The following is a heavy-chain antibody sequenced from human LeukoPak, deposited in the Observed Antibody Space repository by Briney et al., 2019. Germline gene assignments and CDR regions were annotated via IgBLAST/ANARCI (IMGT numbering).Heavy chain of an antibody. J-gene: IGHJ5*02. D-gene: IGHD6-19*01. CDR3: ARAAAVTGAFRDNWFDP. V-gene: IGHV3-48*03. CDR1: GFTFSSYE. CDR2: ISSSGSTI. Sequence: GGSLRLSCAASGFTFSSYEMNWVRQAPGKGLEWVSYISSSGSTIYYADSVKGRFTISRDKAKNSLSLQMNSLRAEDTAVYYCARAAAVTGAFRDNWFDPWGQGALATVSS.